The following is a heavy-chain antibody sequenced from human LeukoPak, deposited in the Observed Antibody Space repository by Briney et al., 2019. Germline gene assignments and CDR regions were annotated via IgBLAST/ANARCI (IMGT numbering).Heavy chain of an antibody. V-gene: IGHV4-39*07. CDR2: IYHSGST. CDR3: AREARYDYYDSSGYQFQH. Sequence: SQTLSLTCAVSGGSISSGGYYWGWIRQPPGKGLEWIGSIYHSGSTYYNPSLKSRVTISVDTSKNQFSLKLSSVTAADTAVYYCAREARYDYYDSSGYQFQHWGQGTLVTVSS. J-gene: IGHJ1*01. CDR1: GGSISSGGYY. D-gene: IGHD3-22*01.